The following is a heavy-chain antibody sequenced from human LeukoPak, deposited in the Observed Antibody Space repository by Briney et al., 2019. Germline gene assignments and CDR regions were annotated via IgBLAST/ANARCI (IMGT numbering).Heavy chain of an antibody. V-gene: IGHV3-23*01. CDR1: GFTLSSYA. CDR2: LGISGDYA. D-gene: IGHD4-17*01. Sequence: GGSLRLSCAASGFTLSSYAVSWVRQAPGKGLQWVSSLGISGDYAWYAGSVKGRFTISRDNSKNTLYPQMNSLRADDTAKYYCAKDLNYGDLFDYWGQGTLVTVSS. CDR3: AKDLNYGDLFDY. J-gene: IGHJ4*02.